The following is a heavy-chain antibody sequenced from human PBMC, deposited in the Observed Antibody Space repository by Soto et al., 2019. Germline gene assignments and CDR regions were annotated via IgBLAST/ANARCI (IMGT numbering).Heavy chain of an antibody. D-gene: IGHD4-17*01. J-gene: IGHJ6*02. CDR3: ARPAATVIFYSGMDV. V-gene: IGHV3-30-3*01. Sequence: SLRLSCAASGFTFSDYAMHWVRQAPGKGLEWVAIISFDGSNEHYADSVQGRFTISRDNSENTLYLQMNGLRADDTAVYYCARPAATVIFYSGMDVWGQGTTVTVSS. CDR1: GFTFSDYA. CDR2: ISFDGSNE.